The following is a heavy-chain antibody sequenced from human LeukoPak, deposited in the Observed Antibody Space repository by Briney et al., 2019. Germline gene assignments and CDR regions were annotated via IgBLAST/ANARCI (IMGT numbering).Heavy chain of an antibody. J-gene: IGHJ6*02. CDR3: AREGRLLWFGELSDYYYGMDV. Sequence: GGSLRLSCAASGFTFSSYSMNWVRQAPGKGLEWVSSISSSSSYIYYADSVKGRFTISRDNAKNSLYLQMNSLRAEDTAVYYCAREGRLLWFGELSDYYYGMDVWGRGTTVTVSS. CDR1: GFTFSSYS. V-gene: IGHV3-21*01. CDR2: ISSSSSYI. D-gene: IGHD3-10*01.